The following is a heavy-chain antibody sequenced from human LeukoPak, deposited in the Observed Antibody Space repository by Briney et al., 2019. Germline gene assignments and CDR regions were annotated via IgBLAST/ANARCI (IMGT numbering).Heavy chain of an antibody. CDR1: GYTFSTYG. V-gene: IGHV1-18*01. Sequence: GASVKVSCKASGYTFSTYGISWVRQAPGQGLEGMGWISAYNGNTNYAQKLQGRVTMTTDTSTAIAYMELGSLRSDDTAVYYCARVQDYYDISGSRRWFLDNWGQGTLVIVSS. J-gene: IGHJ4*02. D-gene: IGHD3-22*01. CDR2: ISAYNGNT. CDR3: ARVQDYYDISGSRRWFLDN.